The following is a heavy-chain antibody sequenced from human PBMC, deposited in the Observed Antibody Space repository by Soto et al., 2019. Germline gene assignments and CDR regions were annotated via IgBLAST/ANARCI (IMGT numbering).Heavy chain of an antibody. CDR2: IFQSGTT. Sequence: QLQLQESGSGLVKPSQTLSLTCDVSGDSISSGDYSWNWIRQPPGKGLEWIGYIFQSGTTYYNPSLKIRLTISVDRSSNLFSLRLTSATAADTAVYFCARSTSMARQCFASWGEGTLVIVSS. J-gene: IGHJ4*02. V-gene: IGHV4-30-2*01. D-gene: IGHD3-10*01. CDR1: GDSISSGDYS. CDR3: ARSTSMARQCFAS.